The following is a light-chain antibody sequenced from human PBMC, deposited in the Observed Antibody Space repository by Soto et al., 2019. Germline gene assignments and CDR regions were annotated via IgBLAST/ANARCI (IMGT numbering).Light chain of an antibody. CDR3: CSYARGRIWV. J-gene: IGLJ3*02. Sequence: QSALTQPASVSGSPGQSINISCTGTSNDVGSYDLVSWYQLHPGKAPKLVIYEANKRPSGISNRFSVPKSGNTASLTISGLQAEDEAHYYCCSYARGRIWVFGGGTKVTVL. CDR2: EAN. CDR1: SNDVGSYDL. V-gene: IGLV2-23*01.